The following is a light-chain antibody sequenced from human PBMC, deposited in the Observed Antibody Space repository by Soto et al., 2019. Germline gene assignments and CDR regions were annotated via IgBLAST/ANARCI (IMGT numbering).Light chain of an antibody. Sequence: EIVLTQSPATLSLSPGGRATLSCRASQSVGSYLAWYQQKPGQAPRLLMYGASSRASGIPNRFSGSGYGTDFTLTIRSLEPEDFAIYYCQHRSTWPSFGQGTRLEIK. J-gene: IGKJ5*01. CDR2: GAS. CDR1: QSVGSY. V-gene: IGKV3-11*01. CDR3: QHRSTWPS.